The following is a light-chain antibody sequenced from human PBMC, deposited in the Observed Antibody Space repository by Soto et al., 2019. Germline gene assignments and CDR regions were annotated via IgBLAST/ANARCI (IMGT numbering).Light chain of an antibody. V-gene: IGKV1-33*01. J-gene: IGKJ3*01. CDR1: HDISNY. CDR2: DAS. Sequence: DIHMTQSPSSLSASVGDRVTITCQASHDISNYLNWYHQKPGKAPNLLIYDASNLEPGVPSRFSGSGSGTHFTFTIKSLQPEDIGTYFCQQYDNLLSFGPGTKVEIE. CDR3: QQYDNLLS.